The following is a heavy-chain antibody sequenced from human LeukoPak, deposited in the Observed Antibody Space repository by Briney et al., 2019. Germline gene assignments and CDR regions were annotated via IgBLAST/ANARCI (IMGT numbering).Heavy chain of an antibody. CDR3: ASLPVCRDSSGYYYFDY. Sequence: PSETLSLTCAVYGGSFSGYYWSWIRQPPGKGLEWIGEINHSGSTNYNPSLKSRVTISVDTSKNQFSLKLSSVTAADTAVYYCASLPVCRDSSGYYYFDYWGQGTLVTVSS. CDR2: INHSGST. CDR1: GGSFSGYY. V-gene: IGHV4-34*01. J-gene: IGHJ4*02. D-gene: IGHD3-22*01.